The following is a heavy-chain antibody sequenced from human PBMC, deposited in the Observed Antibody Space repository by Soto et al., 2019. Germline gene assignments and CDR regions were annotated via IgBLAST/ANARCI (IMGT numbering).Heavy chain of an antibody. J-gene: IGHJ5*02. D-gene: IGHD2-21*02. CDR3: AREIVTAGGNNYFDP. Sequence: SETLYLTCVVSGGTVASSHWWSWVRQSPGRGLEWIGNVYHTGDTNFNPSLQSRVTFSVDKSNNQFSLRLTSVTAADTAVYFCAREIVTAGGNNYFDPWGPGTLVTVSS. CDR1: GGTVASSHW. V-gene: IGHV4-4*02. CDR2: VYHTGDT.